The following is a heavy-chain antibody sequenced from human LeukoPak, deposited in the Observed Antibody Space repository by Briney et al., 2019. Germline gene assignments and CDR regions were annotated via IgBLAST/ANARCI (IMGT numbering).Heavy chain of an antibody. CDR2: ISISSSFI. J-gene: IGHJ6*02. V-gene: IGHV3-21*01. CDR1: GITFSSYS. Sequence: GGSLRLSCAAPGITFSSYSMNWVRQSPGKGLEWVSSISISSSFIYYADSVKGRFTISRDNAKNSLYLQMNSLRAEDTAVYYCARDSSGTLGYCSGGSCSLGPYYYYGMDVWGQGTTVTVSS. D-gene: IGHD2-15*01. CDR3: ARDSSGTLGYCSGGSCSLGPYYYYGMDV.